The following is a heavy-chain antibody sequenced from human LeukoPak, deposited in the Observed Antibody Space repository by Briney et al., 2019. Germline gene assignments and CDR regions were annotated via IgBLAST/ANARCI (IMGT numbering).Heavy chain of an antibody. D-gene: IGHD3-16*01. V-gene: IGHV3-7*03. CDR3: ARGGGLDV. CDR2: INHNGNVN. Sequence: LPGGSLRLSCAASGFNFGSYWMHWVRQTPGKGLVWVASINHNGNVNYYVDSVKGRFTISRDNAKNSLYLQMSNLRAEDTAVYFCARGGGLDVWGQGATVTVSS. J-gene: IGHJ6*02. CDR1: GFNFGSYW.